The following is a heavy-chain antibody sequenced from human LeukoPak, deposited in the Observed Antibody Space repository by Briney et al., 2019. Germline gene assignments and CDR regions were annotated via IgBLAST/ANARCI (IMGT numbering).Heavy chain of an antibody. CDR2: ISSSSSYI. D-gene: IGHD1-26*01. CDR1: GFTFDDYG. Sequence: PGGSLRLSCAASGFTFDDYGMNWVRQAPGKGLEWVSSISSSSSYIYYADSVKGRFTISRDNAKNSLYLQMNSLRAEDTAVYYCARYTSNVVGKRHYFDYWGQGTLVTVSS. J-gene: IGHJ4*02. CDR3: ARYTSNVVGKRHYFDY. V-gene: IGHV3-21*01.